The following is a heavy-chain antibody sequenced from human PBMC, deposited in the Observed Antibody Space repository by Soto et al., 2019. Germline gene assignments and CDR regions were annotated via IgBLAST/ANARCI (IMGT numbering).Heavy chain of an antibody. CDR2: VKEDGTVK. D-gene: IGHD3-22*01. CDR1: GLKFSSYW. Sequence: GGSLRLSCATSGLKFSSYWMSWVRQAPGIGLEWVANVKEDGTVKYYGDSVKGRFTISRDNAKNALSLQMNSLRAEDTAVYYCATYYYDSSGYPKTYGMDVWGQGTTVTVSS. V-gene: IGHV3-7*05. CDR3: ATYYYDSSGYPKTYGMDV. J-gene: IGHJ6*02.